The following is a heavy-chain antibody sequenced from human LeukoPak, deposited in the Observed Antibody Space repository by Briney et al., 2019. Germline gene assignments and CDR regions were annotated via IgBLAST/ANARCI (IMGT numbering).Heavy chain of an antibody. V-gene: IGHV4-59*01. D-gene: IGHD2-15*01. Sequence: SETLSLTCTVSGGSISSYYWSWIRQPPGKGLEWIGYIYYSGSTNYNPSLKSRVTISVDTSKNQFSLKLSSVTAADTAVYYCARVPVVAATLDAFDIWGQGTMVTVSS. CDR2: IYYSGST. J-gene: IGHJ3*02. CDR3: ARVPVVAATLDAFDI. CDR1: GGSISSYY.